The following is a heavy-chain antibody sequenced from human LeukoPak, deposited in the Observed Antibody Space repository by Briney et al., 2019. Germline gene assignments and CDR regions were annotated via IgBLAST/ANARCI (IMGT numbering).Heavy chain of an antibody. CDR3: ARGGYIVVLPGSKIYAFDS. Sequence: ASVTLSFTASGYTFTSHGISWVRHAPGQGPGWVGWISAYNGNTNYAQKFQDRVTMTTDTSTSTAYMDLRSLRSDDTAVYYCARGGYIVVLPGSKIYAFDSWGQGTMVTVSS. CDR2: ISAYNGNT. D-gene: IGHD2-2*01. J-gene: IGHJ3*02. V-gene: IGHV1-18*01. CDR1: GYTFTSHG.